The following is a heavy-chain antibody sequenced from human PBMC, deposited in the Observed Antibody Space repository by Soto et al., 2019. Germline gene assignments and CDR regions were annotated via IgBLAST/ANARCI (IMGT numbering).Heavy chain of an antibody. V-gene: IGHV3-23*01. J-gene: IGHJ5*02. Sequence: ESGGGLVQPGGSLRLSCAASGFTFSSYAMSWVRQAPGKGLEWVSAISGSGCSTYYADSVKGRFTISRDNAKNTLYLQMNSLRPEDRAVYFCATMQGIAAPGTVFYPWGQGNLVTGS. D-gene: IGHD6-13*01. CDR3: ATMQGIAAPGTVFYP. CDR1: GFTFSSYA. CDR2: ISGSGCST.